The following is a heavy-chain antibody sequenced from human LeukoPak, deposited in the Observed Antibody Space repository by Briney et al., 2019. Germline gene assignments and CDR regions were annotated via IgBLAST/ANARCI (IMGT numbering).Heavy chain of an antibody. CDR1: GFTFSSYG. CDR3: AKDRSMVRGVSIRFRRSGTMDV. V-gene: IGHV3-23*01. Sequence: GGSLRLSCAASGFTFSSYGMSWVRQAPGKGLEWVSAISGSGGSTYYADSVKGRFTISRDNSKNTLYLQMNSLRAEDTAVYYCAKDRSMVRGVSIRFRRSGTMDVWGKGTTVTISS. J-gene: IGHJ6*03. D-gene: IGHD3-10*01. CDR2: ISGSGGST.